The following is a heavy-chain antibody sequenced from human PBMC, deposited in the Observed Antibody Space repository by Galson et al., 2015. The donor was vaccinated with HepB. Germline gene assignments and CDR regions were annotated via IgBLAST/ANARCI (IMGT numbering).Heavy chain of an antibody. Sequence: SETLSLTCTVSGGSISSYYWSWIRQPAGKGLEWIGLIYTSGSTNYNPSLKSRVTMSVDTSKNQFSLKLSSVTAADTAVDYCARDRLSYGCNSGFQASPVQKYCYFDLWGRGTLVTVSS. CDR1: GGSISSYY. J-gene: IGHJ2*01. V-gene: IGHV4-4*07. CDR3: ARDRLSYGCNSGFQASPVQKYCYFDL. CDR2: IYTSGST. D-gene: IGHD4-23*01.